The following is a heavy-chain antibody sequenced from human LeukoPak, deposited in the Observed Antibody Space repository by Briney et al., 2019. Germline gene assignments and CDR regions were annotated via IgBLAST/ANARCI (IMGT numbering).Heavy chain of an antibody. V-gene: IGHV3-23*01. CDR3: AKGIEHGYSYGYRDYFAY. CDR2: ISGSGGST. J-gene: IGHJ4*02. Sequence: GGSLRLSCAASGFTFSSYAISWVRQAPGKGLEWVSAISGSGGSTYYADSVKGRFTISRDNSKNTLYLQMNSLRVEDTAVYYCAKGIEHGYSYGYRDYFAYWGQGTLVTVSS. D-gene: IGHD5-18*01. CDR1: GFTFSSYA.